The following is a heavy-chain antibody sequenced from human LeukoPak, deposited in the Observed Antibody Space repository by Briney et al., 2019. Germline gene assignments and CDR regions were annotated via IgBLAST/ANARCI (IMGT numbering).Heavy chain of an antibody. Sequence: KPGGSLRLSCAASGFTFSSYAMSWVRQAPGKGLEWVSYISSSSSYTNYADSVKGRFTISRDNAKNSLYLQMNSLRAEDTAVYYCARPTPSGWYRPDYWGQGTLVTVSS. CDR1: GFTFSSYA. CDR3: ARPTPSGWYRPDY. V-gene: IGHV3-21*05. D-gene: IGHD6-19*01. J-gene: IGHJ4*02. CDR2: ISSSSSYT.